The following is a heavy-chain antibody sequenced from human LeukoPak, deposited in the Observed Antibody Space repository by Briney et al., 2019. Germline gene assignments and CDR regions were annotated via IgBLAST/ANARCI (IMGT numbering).Heavy chain of an antibody. CDR3: TTTYDYDSSGSIVDY. CDR1: GFTFRNAW. CDR2: IKSKTDGGTT. Sequence: KPGGSLILSCAAYGFTFRNAWMTWVRQAPGQGLEWVGRIKSKTDGGTTDYAAPVKVRFTISRDDSKNTLYLQMNSLKAEDTALYCCTTTYDYDSSGSIVDYWGQGSLVSVSS. D-gene: IGHD3-22*01. V-gene: IGHV3-15*01. J-gene: IGHJ4*02.